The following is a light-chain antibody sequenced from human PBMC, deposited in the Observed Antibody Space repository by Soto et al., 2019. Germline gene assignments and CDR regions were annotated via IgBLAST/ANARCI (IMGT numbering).Light chain of an antibody. CDR2: GAS. J-gene: IGKJ1*01. V-gene: IGKV3-20*01. CDR3: QQYGSSPRT. CDR1: QSVSNNY. Sequence: IVLTQSPGTLSLSPGDRATLSCRASQSVSNNYLAWYQQKPGQAPRLLIYGASGRATGIPDRFSGSGSGTDFTLTISRLEPEDFAVYFCQQYGSSPRTFGQGTKVDIK.